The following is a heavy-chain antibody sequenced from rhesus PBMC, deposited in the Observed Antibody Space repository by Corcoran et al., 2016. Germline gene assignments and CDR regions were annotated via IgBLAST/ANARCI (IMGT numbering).Heavy chain of an antibody. J-gene: IGHJ6*01. CDR2: INGNGGST. D-gene: IGHD4-23*01. CDR1: VGSFSSYW. V-gene: IGHV4-80*01. CDR3: ATKNRINTAIGLDS. Sequence: QVQLQESGPGLVKSSETLSLTCAVSVGSFSSYWWSWIRPPPGQALEWIGEINGNGGSTNYNPPLKSRVTISKDASKKQFSLRLNSVTAAETAAYYCATKNRINTAIGLDSGGQGVVVTVSA.